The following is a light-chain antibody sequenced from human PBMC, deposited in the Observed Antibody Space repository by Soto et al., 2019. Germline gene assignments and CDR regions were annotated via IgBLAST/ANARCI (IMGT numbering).Light chain of an antibody. V-gene: IGLV1-40*01. CDR2: ANN. J-gene: IGLJ1*01. CDR1: SSNIGAGYD. Sequence: QSVLTQPPSVSGAPGQRVTISCTGSSSNIGAGYDVHWYQQFPGTAPKLLIYANNNRPSGVPDRFSASKSGTSASLAITGLQAEDEADYYCSSYTSSSTYVFGTGTKLTVL. CDR3: SSYTSSSTYV.